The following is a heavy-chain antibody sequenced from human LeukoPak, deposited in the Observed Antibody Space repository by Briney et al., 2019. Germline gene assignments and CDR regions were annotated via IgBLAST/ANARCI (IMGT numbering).Heavy chain of an antibody. CDR2: IWSDGSNK. V-gene: IGHV3-33*01. J-gene: IGHJ4*02. Sequence: GGSLRLSCAASGITFSTSGMHWVRQAPGKGLEWVAFIWSDGSNKYHADSVKGRFTISRDNSKDTLYLQMNSLRAEDTAVYYCASAIPVTGTSGLAYWGRGTLVTVSS. CDR3: ASAIPVTGTSGLAY. D-gene: IGHD1-1*01. CDR1: GITFSTSG.